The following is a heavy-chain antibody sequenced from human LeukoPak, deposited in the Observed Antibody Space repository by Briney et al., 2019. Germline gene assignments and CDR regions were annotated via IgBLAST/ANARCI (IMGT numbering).Heavy chain of an antibody. CDR3: ANINTVVVPAASRRSDAFDI. Sequence: AGGSLRLSCAASGFTFSSYGMHWVRQAPGKGLEWVAFIRYDGSNKYYADSVKGRFTISRDNSKNTLYLQMNSLRAEDTAVYYCANINTVVVPAASRRSDAFDIWGQGTMVTVSS. J-gene: IGHJ3*02. V-gene: IGHV3-30*02. CDR2: IRYDGSNK. CDR1: GFTFSSYG. D-gene: IGHD2-2*01.